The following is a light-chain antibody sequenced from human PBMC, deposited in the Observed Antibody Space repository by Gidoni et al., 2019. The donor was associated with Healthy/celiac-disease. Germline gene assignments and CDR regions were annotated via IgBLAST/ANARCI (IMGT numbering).Light chain of an antibody. CDR3: QQSYSTPRT. V-gene: IGKV1-39*01. CDR2: AAS. J-gene: IGKJ1*01. CDR1: QSISNY. Sequence: DIQMTQSPSSLSASVGDRVTITCRASQSISNYLNWYQQKPGKAPKLLIYAASSLQSGVTSRFIGSGSGTDFTLTISSLQPEDFATYYCQQSYSTPRTFGQGTKVEIK.